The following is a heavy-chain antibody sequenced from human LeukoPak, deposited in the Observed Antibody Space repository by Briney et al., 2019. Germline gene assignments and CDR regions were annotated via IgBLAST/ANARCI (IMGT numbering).Heavy chain of an antibody. D-gene: IGHD3-16*01. CDR3: TRQGSSSLRFYFDY. V-gene: IGHV4-39*01. CDR2: IYYSGIT. CDR1: GGSISSSSYY. Sequence: PSETLSLTCTVSGGSISSSSYYWGWIRQPPRKGLEGIGSIYYSGITYYNSSLKSRITISVDTSRNQFSLKVSSVTAADTAVYYCTRQGSSSLRFYFDYWGQGTLVTVSS. J-gene: IGHJ4*02.